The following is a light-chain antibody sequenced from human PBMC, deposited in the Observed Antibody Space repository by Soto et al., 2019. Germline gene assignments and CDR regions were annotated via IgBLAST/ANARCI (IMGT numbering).Light chain of an antibody. J-gene: IGKJ4*01. Sequence: EIVLTQSPATLSLSPGERATLSCRASQSVSSYLAWYQQKPGKAPRLLIYDASNRATGIPARFSGSGSGPDFTLTISSLEPEDFAVYYGQQRSNWLTFGGGTKVEIK. V-gene: IGKV3-11*01. CDR1: QSVSSY. CDR3: QQRSNWLT. CDR2: DAS.